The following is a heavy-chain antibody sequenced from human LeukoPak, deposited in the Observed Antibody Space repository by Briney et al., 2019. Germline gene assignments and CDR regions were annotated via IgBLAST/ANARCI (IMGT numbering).Heavy chain of an antibody. CDR3: ARGTVTTEYFQP. D-gene: IGHD4-17*01. J-gene: IGHJ1*01. CDR2: IYYSGST. CDR1: GGSISSYH. Sequence: SQTLSLTCTVPGGSISSYHWSWIRQPPGKGLEWIGYIYYSGSTNYNPSLKSRVTMSVDTSKNQFSLKLSSVTAADTAVYYCARGTVTTEYFQPWGQGTLVTVSS. V-gene: IGHV4-59*01.